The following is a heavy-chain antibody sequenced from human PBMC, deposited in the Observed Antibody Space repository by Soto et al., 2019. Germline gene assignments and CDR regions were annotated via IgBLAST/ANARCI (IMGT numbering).Heavy chain of an antibody. D-gene: IGHD5-12*01. Sequence: QQQLLESGGGVVQPGTSLRLSCAASGFRFENSDMVWVRQAPGKGLAWVAAISYFGNDKDYADSVRGRFTVSRDNNNDILYLQMSSRSPEDTAVYYCAKVPSSRAYAWLDPWGQGTLVTVSS. CDR1: GFRFENSD. V-gene: IGHV3-30*18. J-gene: IGHJ5*02. CDR3: AKVPSSRAYAWLDP. CDR2: ISYFGNDK.